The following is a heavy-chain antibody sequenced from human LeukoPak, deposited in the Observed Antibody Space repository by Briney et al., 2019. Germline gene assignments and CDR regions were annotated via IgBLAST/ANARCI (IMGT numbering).Heavy chain of an antibody. J-gene: IGHJ4*02. D-gene: IGHD5-18*01. V-gene: IGHV4-59*01. CDR1: SGSISSDY. CDR3: AREIVGTAMVYDY. CDR2: IYYSGST. Sequence: SETLSLTCTVSSGSISSDYWNWIRQPPGKGLEWIGYIYYSGSTNYNPSLKSRVTISVDTSKNQFSLKLSSVTAADTAVYYCAREIVGTAMVYDYWGQGTLVTVSS.